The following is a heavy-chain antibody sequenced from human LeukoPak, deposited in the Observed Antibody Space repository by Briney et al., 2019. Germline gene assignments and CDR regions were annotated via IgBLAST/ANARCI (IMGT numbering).Heavy chain of an antibody. CDR1: GFTFSSYW. D-gene: IGHD3-16*01. CDR3: ARVGALDAFDV. CDR2: IKQDGSEK. J-gene: IGHJ3*01. V-gene: IGHV3-7*01. Sequence: GGSLRLSCAASGFTFSSYWMSWVRQAPGKGLEWVANIKQDGSEKYYVDSVKGRFTISRDNAKNSLYLQMNSLRVDDTAVYYCARVGALDAFDVWGQGTMVSVSS.